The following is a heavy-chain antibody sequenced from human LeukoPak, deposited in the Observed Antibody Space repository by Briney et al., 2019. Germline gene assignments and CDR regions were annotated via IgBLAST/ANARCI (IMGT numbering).Heavy chain of an antibody. Sequence: GGSLRLSCAASGFTFSSYSMNWVRQAPGKGLEWVSYISSGGNSIYYADSVKGRFTISRDNAKNSLYLQMSSLRAEDTAVYYCARDRGREGYISHFDYWGQGTLVTVSS. D-gene: IGHD5-24*01. CDR3: ARDRGREGYISHFDY. CDR2: ISSGGNSI. J-gene: IGHJ4*02. V-gene: IGHV3-48*04. CDR1: GFTFSSYS.